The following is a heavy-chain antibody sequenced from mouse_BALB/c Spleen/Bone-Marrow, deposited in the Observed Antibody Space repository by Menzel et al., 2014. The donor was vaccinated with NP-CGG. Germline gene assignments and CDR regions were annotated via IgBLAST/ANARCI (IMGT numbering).Heavy chain of an antibody. J-gene: IGHJ4*01. Sequence: QVQLQQSGAEMVRPGSSVKISCKASGYAFSNNWMNWMKQRPGQGLEWIGQIYPGDGDTNYNGKFKGKATLTADKSSSIAYMQLSSLTSEDSAVYFCHCFGSDYYVMDYWGQGTSVTVSS. V-gene: IGHV1-80*01. CDR3: HCFGSDYYVMDY. CDR2: IYPGDGDT. CDR1: GYAFSNNW. D-gene: IGHD1-1*01.